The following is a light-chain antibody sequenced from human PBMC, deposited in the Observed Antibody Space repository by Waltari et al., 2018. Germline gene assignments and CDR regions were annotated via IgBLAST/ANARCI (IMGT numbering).Light chain of an antibody. CDR3: NXRDSSGNXXX. V-gene: IGLV3-19*01. Sequence: SXELTQDXAVSVALGXTVRITCQXDSLRSYXAXXXQQKPGQAPVLVIYGKXNRPAGIPXRFSGSXXGNTASLTIXGAQAXXXADYYCNXRDSSGNXXXXXTGTKVTVL. CDR1: SLRSYX. J-gene: IGLJ1*01. CDR2: GKX.